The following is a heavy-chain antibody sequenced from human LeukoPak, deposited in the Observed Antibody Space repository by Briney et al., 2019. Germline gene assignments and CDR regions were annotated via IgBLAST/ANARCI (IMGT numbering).Heavy chain of an antibody. D-gene: IGHD3-9*01. CDR3: AKTGRYFDWFRDAFDI. CDR1: GFTFSDYY. V-gene: IGHV3-11*04. Sequence: PGGSLRLSCAASGFTFSDYYMSWIRQAPGKGLEWVSYISSSGSTIYYADSVKGRFTISRDNSKNTLYLQMNSLRAEDTAVYYCAKTGRYFDWFRDAFDIWGQGTMVTVSS. CDR2: ISSSGSTI. J-gene: IGHJ3*02.